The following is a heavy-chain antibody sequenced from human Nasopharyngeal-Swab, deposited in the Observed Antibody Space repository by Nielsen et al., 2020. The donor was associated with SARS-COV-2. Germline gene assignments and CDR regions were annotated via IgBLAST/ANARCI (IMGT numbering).Heavy chain of an antibody. D-gene: IGHD6-13*01. Sequence: WIRQPPGKGLEWIGRIYYSGSTDYNPALKSRVTISVDTSKNQFSLKLSSVTAADTAVYDCARLDPYSSRDDYWGQGTLVTVSS. J-gene: IGHJ4*02. CDR3: ARLDPYSSRDDY. CDR2: IYYSGST. V-gene: IGHV4-39*01.